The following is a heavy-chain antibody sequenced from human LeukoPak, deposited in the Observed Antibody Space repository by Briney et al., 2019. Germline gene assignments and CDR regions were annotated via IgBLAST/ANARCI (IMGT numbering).Heavy chain of an antibody. Sequence: GGSLRLSCAASGFSFSSYAMNWVRQAPGKGLVWVSRIASDGSSTTYADSVKGRFSISRDNAKNTLYLQMNSLRVEDTAVYYCARGRPHGNDYWGQGTLVTVSS. CDR3: ARGRPHGNDY. CDR2: IASDGSST. V-gene: IGHV3-74*01. CDR1: GFSFSSYA. D-gene: IGHD4-23*01. J-gene: IGHJ4*02.